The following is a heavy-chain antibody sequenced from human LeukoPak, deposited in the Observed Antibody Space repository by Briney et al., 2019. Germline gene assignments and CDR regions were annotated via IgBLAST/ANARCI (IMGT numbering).Heavy chain of an antibody. CDR2: IRSKAYGGTT. J-gene: IGHJ4*02. CDR1: GFTFGDYA. Sequence: GGSLRLSCTASGFTFGDYAMSWARQAPGKGLEWVGFIRSKAYGGTTEYAASVKGRFTISRDDSKSIAYLQMNSLKTEDTAVYYCVVGNGGNVFYFDYWGQGTLVTVSS. D-gene: IGHD4-23*01. CDR3: VVGNGGNVFYFDY. V-gene: IGHV3-49*04.